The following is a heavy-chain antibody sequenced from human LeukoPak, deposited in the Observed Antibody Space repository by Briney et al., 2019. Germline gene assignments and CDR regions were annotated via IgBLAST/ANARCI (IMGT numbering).Heavy chain of an antibody. D-gene: IGHD6-13*01. CDR2: ISYDGSNK. J-gene: IGHJ4*02. CDR3: ARSTESSITFDH. Sequence: GGSLRLSCTASGFTFSSYAMHWVRQAPGKGLEWVAVISYDGSNKCYADSVKGRFTISRDNSKNTLYLQMNSLRAEDTAVYYCARSTESSITFDHWGQGTLVTVSS. V-gene: IGHV3-30-3*01. CDR1: GFTFSSYA.